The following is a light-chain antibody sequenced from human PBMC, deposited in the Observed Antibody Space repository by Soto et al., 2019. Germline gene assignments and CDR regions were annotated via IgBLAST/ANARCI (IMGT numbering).Light chain of an antibody. CDR2: AAS. CDR3: QQSYSTPRT. CDR1: EKMTRY. V-gene: IGKV1-39*01. J-gene: IGKJ1*01. Sequence: DIQLIQSPSSLSASVGDRVTITCRANEKMTRYLNWYQQKPGKAPKLLIYAASNLQSGDPSRFSGSGSGADFILTISSLQPEDSATYYCQQSYSTPRTFGQGTKVEVK.